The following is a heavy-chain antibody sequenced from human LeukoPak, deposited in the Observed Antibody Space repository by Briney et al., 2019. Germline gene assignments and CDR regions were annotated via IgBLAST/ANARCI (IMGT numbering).Heavy chain of an antibody. D-gene: IGHD3-3*01. V-gene: IGHV3-23*01. CDR3: AKDYDFWSGYYTQPAFDY. CDR2: ISGSGGST. CDR1: GFTFGDYA. J-gene: IGHJ4*02. Sequence: PGGSLRLSCTASGFTFGDYAMSWVRQAPGKGLEWVSAISGSGGSTYYADSVKGRFTISRDNSKNTLYLQMNSLRAEDTAVYYCAKDYDFWSGYYTQPAFDYWGQGTLVTVSS.